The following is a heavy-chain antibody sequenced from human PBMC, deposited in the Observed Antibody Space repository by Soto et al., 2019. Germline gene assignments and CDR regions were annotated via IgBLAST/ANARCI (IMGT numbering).Heavy chain of an antibody. D-gene: IGHD3-10*01. CDR3: PTDRGSGSGAIDY. J-gene: IGHJ4*02. V-gene: IGHV3-15*07. CDR2: IKSKADGGAT. Sequence: EVQLVESGGGLVKPGGSPRLSCAASGFSFSNAWMNWVRQAPGKGLEWVGRIKSKADGGATDYAAPVKGRFTISRDDSENMLYLQMNSLKTEDTAVYYCPTDRGSGSGAIDYWGQGTLVTVSS. CDR1: GFSFSNAW.